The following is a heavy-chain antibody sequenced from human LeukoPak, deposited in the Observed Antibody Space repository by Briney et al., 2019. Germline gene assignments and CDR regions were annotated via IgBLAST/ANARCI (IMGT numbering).Heavy chain of an antibody. CDR3: ARGSPRYDSSGYYYGEFDY. CDR2: FDPEDGET. Sequence: ASVKVSCKVSGYTLTELSMHWVRQAPGKGREWMGGFDPEDGETIYEQKFQGRVTMTRDTSTSTVYMELSSLRSEETAVYYCARGSPRYDSSGYYYGEFDYWGQGTLVTVSS. J-gene: IGHJ4*02. CDR1: GYTLTELS. V-gene: IGHV1-24*01. D-gene: IGHD3-22*01.